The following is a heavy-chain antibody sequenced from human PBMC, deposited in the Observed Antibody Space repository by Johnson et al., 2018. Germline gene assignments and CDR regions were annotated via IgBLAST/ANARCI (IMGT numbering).Heavy chain of an antibody. CDR3: AREPSYDYYYYYMDV. CDR1: GGSISSSSYY. CDR2: ISSSSSTI. J-gene: IGHJ6*03. D-gene: IGHD5-18*01. V-gene: IGHV3-48*01. Sequence: VQLQESGPGLVKPSETLSLTCTVSGGSISSSSYYWGWVRQAPGKGLEWVSYISSSSSTIYYADSVKGRFTISRDNAKNSLYLQMNSLRAEDTAVYYCAREPSYDYYYYYMDVWGKGTTVTVSS.